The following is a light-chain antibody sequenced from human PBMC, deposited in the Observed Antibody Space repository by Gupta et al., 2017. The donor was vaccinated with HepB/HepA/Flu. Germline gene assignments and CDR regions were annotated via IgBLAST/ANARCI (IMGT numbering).Light chain of an antibody. CDR1: QTVLSN. CDR3: QQYKNCPPWT. Sequence: EIVMTQSPDTLSVSPGERATLSCRASQTVLSNVAWYTHKPGQAPRLLIYRASIRDTGIPDRVSGSGCGKELTLTISSRQSEDVAVYYCQQYKNCPPWTFGQGTKVEIK. CDR2: RAS. V-gene: IGKV3-15*01. J-gene: IGKJ1*01.